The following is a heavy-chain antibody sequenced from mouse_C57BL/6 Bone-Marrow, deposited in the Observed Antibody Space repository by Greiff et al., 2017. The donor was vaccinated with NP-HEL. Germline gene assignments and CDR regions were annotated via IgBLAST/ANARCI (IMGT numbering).Heavy chain of an antibody. J-gene: IGHJ4*01. CDR3: ARHNYGSSSYAMDY. Sequence: DVHLVESGGDLVKPGGSLKLSCAASGFTFSDYYMYWVRQTPEKRLEWVAYISNGGGSTYYPDTVKGRFTISRDNAKNTLYLQMSRLKSEDTAMYYCARHNYGSSSYAMDYWGQGTSVTVSS. D-gene: IGHD1-1*01. CDR1: GFTFSDYY. CDR2: ISNGGGST. V-gene: IGHV5-12*01.